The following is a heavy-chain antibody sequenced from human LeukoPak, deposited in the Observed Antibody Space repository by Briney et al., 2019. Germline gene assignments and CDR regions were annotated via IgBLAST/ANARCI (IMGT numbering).Heavy chain of an antibody. CDR2: VDPEDGET. V-gene: IGHV1-69-2*01. J-gene: IGHJ6*03. CDR1: GLKFIDYY. Sequence: ASVKISCKVSGLKFIDYYMHWVQQAPGKGLEWMGLVDPEDGETRFAEKFQGRVTITADTSTDTAYMELSSLRSEDTAVYYCATGGEPGDNTHDYYYYMDVWGKGTSVTVSS. D-gene: IGHD1-26*01. CDR3: ATGGEPGDNTHDYYYYMDV.